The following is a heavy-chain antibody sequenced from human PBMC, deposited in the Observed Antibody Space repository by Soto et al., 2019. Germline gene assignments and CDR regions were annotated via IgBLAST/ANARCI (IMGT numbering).Heavy chain of an antibody. CDR1: GFTFSSYA. CDR2: ISGSGGST. J-gene: IGHJ4*02. Sequence: EVQLLESGGGLVQPGGSLRLSCAASGFTFSSYAMSWVRQAPGKGLEWVSAISGSGGSTYYADSVKGRFTISRDNSKNTLYLQMNSLRAEDTAGYYCPKGPIVVVPPRLFDYWGQGTLVTVSS. CDR3: PKGPIVVVPPRLFDY. D-gene: IGHD3-22*01. V-gene: IGHV3-23*01.